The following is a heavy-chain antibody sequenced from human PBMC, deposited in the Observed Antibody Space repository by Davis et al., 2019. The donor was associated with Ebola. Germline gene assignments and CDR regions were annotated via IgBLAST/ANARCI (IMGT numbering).Heavy chain of an antibody. V-gene: IGHV5-51*01. D-gene: IGHD2-8*02. CDR3: ASLRRTITGMDDGFDI. Sequence: GESLKISCTDSGNSFTSHWIGWVRQMPGKGLEWMGLIYTGYSDTRYNPSFRGHITISADKSTKTAFLQWSSLKASDTAMYYCASLRRTITGMDDGFDIWGQGTLVTVSS. CDR1: GNSFTSHW. J-gene: IGHJ3*02. CDR2: IYTGYSDT.